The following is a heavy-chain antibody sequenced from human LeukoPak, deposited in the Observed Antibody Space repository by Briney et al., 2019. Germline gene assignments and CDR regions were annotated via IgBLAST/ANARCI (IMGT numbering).Heavy chain of an antibody. J-gene: IGHJ6*02. Sequence: SETLSLTCAVYGGSFSGYYWSWIRQPPGKGLEWIGEINHSGSTNYNPSLKSRVTISVDTSKNQFSLKLSSVTAADTAVYYCARVSCSGGSCPRGYVTYYYYYGMDVWGQGTTVTVSS. CDR2: INHSGST. CDR3: ARVSCSGGSCPRGYVTYYYYYGMDV. D-gene: IGHD2-15*01. CDR1: GGSFSGYY. V-gene: IGHV4-34*01.